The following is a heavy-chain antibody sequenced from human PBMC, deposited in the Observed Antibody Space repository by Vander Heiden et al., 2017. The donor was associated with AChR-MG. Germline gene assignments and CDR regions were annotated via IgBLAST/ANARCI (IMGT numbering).Heavy chain of an antibody. Sequence: EVQLLESGGGLLQPGGSLRLSCAASGFTFSNYAMSWVRQAPGKGLEWVSGISGSGGSTYYADSVKGRFTVSRDNSKNTLYLQMSSLRADDTAIYYCAKGTNRPDPRSAFDYWGQGTLVTVSS. CDR3: AKGTNRPDPRSAFDY. CDR1: GFTFSNYA. V-gene: IGHV3-23*01. CDR2: ISGSGGST. J-gene: IGHJ4*02.